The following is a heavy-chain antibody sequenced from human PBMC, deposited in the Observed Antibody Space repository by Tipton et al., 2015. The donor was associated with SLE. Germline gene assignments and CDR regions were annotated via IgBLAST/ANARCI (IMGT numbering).Heavy chain of an antibody. Sequence: TLSLTCAVYGGSFSGYYWSWIRQPPGKGLEWIGEINHSGSTNYNPSLKSRVTISVDTSKNQFSLKLSSVTAADTAVYYCASKSYTWFATWGQGTLVTVSS. CDR1: GGSFSGYY. J-gene: IGHJ5*02. V-gene: IGHV4-34*01. CDR2: INHSGST. CDR3: ASKSYTWFAT.